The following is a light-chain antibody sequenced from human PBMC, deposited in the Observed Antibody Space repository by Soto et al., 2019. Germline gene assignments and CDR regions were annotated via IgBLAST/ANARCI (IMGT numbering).Light chain of an antibody. Sequence: DIQMTQSPPSLSASVGDRVTFTCRASQDIINALAWYQQKPGQAPKRLIYAASSLQSGVSSRFSGSGSGTDFTLTISSLQPEDFATYYCQQYNSYPTFGQGTRLEIK. CDR3: QQYNSYPT. V-gene: IGKV1-17*01. CDR1: QDIINA. CDR2: AAS. J-gene: IGKJ5*01.